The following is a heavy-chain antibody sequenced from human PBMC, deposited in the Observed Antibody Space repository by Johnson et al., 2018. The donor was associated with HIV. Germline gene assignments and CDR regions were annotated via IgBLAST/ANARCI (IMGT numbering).Heavy chain of an antibody. Sequence: VQLVESGGGVVQPGGSLRLSCAASGFTVSSNYMSWVRQAPGKGLAWVSLISWDGGSTYYGDSVQGRFTISRDNSKNPLYLQMNSPRAEDTAVYYCASTIFGVAWHAFDIWGQGTMVTVSS. CDR3: ASTIFGVAWHAFDI. CDR1: GFTVSSNY. J-gene: IGHJ3*02. CDR2: ISWDGGST. V-gene: IGHV3-66*02. D-gene: IGHD3-3*01.